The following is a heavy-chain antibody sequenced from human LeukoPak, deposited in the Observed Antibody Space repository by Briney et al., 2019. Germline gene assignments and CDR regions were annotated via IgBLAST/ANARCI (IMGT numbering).Heavy chain of an antibody. CDR1: GFTFSSYS. J-gene: IGHJ5*02. CDR2: IWYDGSNK. Sequence: PGGSLRLSCAASGFTFSSYSMNWVRQAPGKGLEWVAVIWYDGSNKYYADSVKGRFTISRDNSKNTLYLQMNSLRAEDTAVYYCAKWEYRYSGSYHWGQGTLVTVSS. CDR3: AKWEYRYSGSYH. V-gene: IGHV3-33*06. D-gene: IGHD1-26*01.